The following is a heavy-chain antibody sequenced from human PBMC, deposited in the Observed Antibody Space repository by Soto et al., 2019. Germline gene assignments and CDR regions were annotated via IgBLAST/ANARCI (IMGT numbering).Heavy chain of an antibody. CDR1: GFTFSSYA. V-gene: IGHV3-23*01. CDR3: AKVSSYYYDSSGYSLLDY. CDR2: IRGSGGST. D-gene: IGHD3-22*01. J-gene: IGHJ4*02. Sequence: EVQLLESGGGLVQPGGSLRLSCAAYGFTFSSYAMSWVRQAPGKGLEWVSAIRGSGGSTYYADSVKGRFTISRDNSKNTLYLQMNSLRAEDTAVYYCAKVSSYYYDSSGYSLLDYWGQGTLVTVSS.